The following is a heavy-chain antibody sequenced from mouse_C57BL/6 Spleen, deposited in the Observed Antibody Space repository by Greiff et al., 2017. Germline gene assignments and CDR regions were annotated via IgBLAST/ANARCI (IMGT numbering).Heavy chain of an antibody. CDR1: GYAFSRYW. CDR2: IYPGDGDT. J-gene: IGHJ3*01. Sequence: QVQLQQSGAELVKPGASVKISCKASGYAFSRYWMNWVKQRPGKGLEWIGQIYPGDGDTNYNGKFKGKATLTADKSSSTAYMQLSSLTSEDSAVYFCARYDGYYEFAYWGQGTLVTVSA. V-gene: IGHV1-80*01. CDR3: ARYDGYYEFAY. D-gene: IGHD2-3*01.